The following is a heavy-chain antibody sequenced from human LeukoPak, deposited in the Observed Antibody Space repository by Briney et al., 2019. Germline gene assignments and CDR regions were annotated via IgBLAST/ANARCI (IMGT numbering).Heavy chain of an antibody. D-gene: IGHD6-19*01. CDR2: ISSSSSYI. CDR1: GSTFSSYS. Sequence: GGSLRLSCAASGSTFSSYSMNWVRQAPGRGLEWVSSISSSSSYIYYADSVKGRFTIDKDNAKNSLYLQMNSLRAEDTAVYYCARSGIAVAGHDYWGQGTLVTVSS. CDR3: ARSGIAVAGHDY. J-gene: IGHJ4*02. V-gene: IGHV3-21*01.